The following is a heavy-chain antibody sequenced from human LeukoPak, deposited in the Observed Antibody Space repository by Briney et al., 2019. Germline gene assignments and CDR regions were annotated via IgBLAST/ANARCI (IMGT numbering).Heavy chain of an antibody. CDR2: ISSDGSST. J-gene: IGHJ6*03. CDR3: AREWALPGAYYMDV. D-gene: IGHD1-26*01. V-gene: IGHV3-74*01. CDR1: GFTFRTYW. Sequence: GGSLRLSCAASGFTFRTYWMHWVRQVPGKGRVWVSRISSDGSSTIYADSVKGRFTIPRDNANNTLYLQMNSLRGEDTAVYYCAREWALPGAYYMDVWGKGTTVTVSS.